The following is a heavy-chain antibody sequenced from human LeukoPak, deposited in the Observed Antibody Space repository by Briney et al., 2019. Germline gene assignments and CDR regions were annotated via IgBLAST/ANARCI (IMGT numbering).Heavy chain of an antibody. V-gene: IGHV3-53*01. D-gene: IGHD6-19*01. CDR2: IYSDGTT. CDR3: ARAIYSSD. Sequence: GGSLRLSCAASGFTVSSNYMSWVRQAPGKGPEWVSVIYSDGTTYYADSVKGRYTISRDNSKNTLYLQMNSLRAEDTAVYYCARAIYSSDWGQGTLVTVSS. J-gene: IGHJ4*02. CDR1: GFTVSSNY.